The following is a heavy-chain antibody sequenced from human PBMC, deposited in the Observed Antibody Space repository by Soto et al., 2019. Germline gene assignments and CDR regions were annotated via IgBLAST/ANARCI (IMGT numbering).Heavy chain of an antibody. V-gene: IGHV4-59*01. CDR1: GGSISSYY. CDR2: IYYSGST. J-gene: IGHJ4*02. Sequence: QVQLQESGPGLVKPSETLSLTCTVSGGSISSYYWSWIRQPPGKGLEWIGYIYYSGSTNYNPSLKSRVTISVDTSKNQFSLKLSSVAAADTAVYYCASLNADYGRPFDYWGQGTLVTVSS. D-gene: IGHD4-17*01. CDR3: ASLNADYGRPFDY.